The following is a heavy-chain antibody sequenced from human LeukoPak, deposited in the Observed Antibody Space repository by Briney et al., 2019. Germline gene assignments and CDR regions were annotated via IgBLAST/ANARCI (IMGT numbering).Heavy chain of an antibody. CDR1: GYTFTGYY. D-gene: IGHD6-13*01. V-gene: IGHV1-2*02. Sequence: ASVKVSCKASGYTFTGYYMHWMRQAPGQGLEWMGWINPNNGATSYAQKFQGRVTMTRNTSISTAYMELSSLRSEDTAVYYCAREVFSSWYGEDWFDPWGQGTLVTVSS. CDR2: INPNNGAT. J-gene: IGHJ5*02. CDR3: AREVFSSWYGEDWFDP.